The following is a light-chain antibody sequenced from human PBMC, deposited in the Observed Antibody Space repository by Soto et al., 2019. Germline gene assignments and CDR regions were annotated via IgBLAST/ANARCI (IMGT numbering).Light chain of an antibody. CDR2: AAS. Sequence: AIRMTQSPSSFSASTGDRVTITCRASQGISSYLAWYQQKPGKAPKLLIYAASTLERGVPSRFRGSGSGTDFTLTISCLQSGDFSTSYCQQYYSYPWTFGQGTKVEIK. V-gene: IGKV1-8*01. CDR1: QGISSY. J-gene: IGKJ1*01. CDR3: QQYYSYPWT.